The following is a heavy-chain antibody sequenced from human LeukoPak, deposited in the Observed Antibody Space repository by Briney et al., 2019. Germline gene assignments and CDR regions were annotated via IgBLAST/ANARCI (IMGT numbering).Heavy chain of an antibody. CDR3: AKDRIAASGLSYYFDY. CDR2: ISYDGSNK. CDR1: GFTFSGYG. D-gene: IGHD6-13*01. J-gene: IGHJ4*02. Sequence: GGSLRPSCAASGFTFSGYGMHWVRQAPGKGLEWVTLISYDGSNKYYVDSMKGRFTISRDNSKNTLYLQMNSLRAEDTAVYYCAKDRIAASGLSYYFDYWGQGTLVTVSS. V-gene: IGHV3-30*18.